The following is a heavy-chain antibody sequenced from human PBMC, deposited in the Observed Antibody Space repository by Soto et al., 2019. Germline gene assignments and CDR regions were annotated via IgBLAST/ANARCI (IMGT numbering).Heavy chain of an antibody. V-gene: IGHV4-39*07. J-gene: IGHJ4*02. D-gene: IGHD2-15*01. Sequence: SETLSLTCTVSGGSISSSSYYWGWIRQPPGKGLEWIGSIYYSGSTYYNPSLKSRVTISVDTSKNQFSLKLSSVTAADTAVYYCATMGTPATGLYYFDYWGQGTLVTVSS. CDR3: ATMGTPATGLYYFDY. CDR1: GGSISSSSYY. CDR2: IYYSGST.